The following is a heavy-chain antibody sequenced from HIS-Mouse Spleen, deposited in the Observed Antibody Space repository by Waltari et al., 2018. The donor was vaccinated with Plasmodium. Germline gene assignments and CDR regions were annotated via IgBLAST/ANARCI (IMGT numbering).Heavy chain of an antibody. J-gene: IGHJ4*02. D-gene: IGHD1-7*01. CDR2: IYYRGST. CDR1: VGSIRSSSYY. CDR3: ARDRITGTSYFDY. V-gene: IGHV4-39*07. Sequence: QLQLQESGPGLVTPSETLSLTCPVSVGSIRSSSYYWGWIRQPPGKGLEWIGSIYYRGSTYYNPSLKSRVTISVDTSKNQFSLKLSSVTAADTAVYYCARDRITGTSYFDYWGQGTLVTVSS.